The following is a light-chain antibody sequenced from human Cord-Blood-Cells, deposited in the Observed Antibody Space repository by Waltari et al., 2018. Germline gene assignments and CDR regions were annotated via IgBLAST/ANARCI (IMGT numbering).Light chain of an antibody. J-gene: IGKJ5*01. CDR3: QQSYSTPIT. CDR1: QSISSY. CDR2: AAS. V-gene: IGKV1-39*01. Sequence: DIQMTQSPSSLSASVGDRVTITCRASQSISSYLNWDQQKPGKAPKLLIYAASSLQRGVPSRFSGSVSGTDCTLTISSMQPEDFATYYCQQSYSTPITFGQGTRLEIK.